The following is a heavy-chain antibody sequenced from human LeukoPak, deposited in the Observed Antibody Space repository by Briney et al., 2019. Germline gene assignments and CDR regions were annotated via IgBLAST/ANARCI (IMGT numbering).Heavy chain of an antibody. D-gene: IGHD1-14*01. CDR3: ARSLRASTLTYDALDI. Sequence: SVKVSCKASGYTFTGYYMHWVRQAPGQGLEWMGGIIPIFGIANYAQKFQGRVTITADESTSTAYMELSSLRSEDTAVYYCARSLRASTLTYDALDIWGQGTMVTVSS. CDR2: IIPIFGIA. V-gene: IGHV1-69*13. CDR1: GYTFTGYY. J-gene: IGHJ3*02.